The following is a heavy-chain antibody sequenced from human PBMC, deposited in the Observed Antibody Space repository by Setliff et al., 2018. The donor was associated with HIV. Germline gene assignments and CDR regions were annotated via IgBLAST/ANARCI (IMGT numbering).Heavy chain of an antibody. V-gene: IGHV1-18*01. Sequence: GASVKVSCKASGYSFINYGISWVRQAPGQGLEWMGWISVYNGNTDYAPRLLGRVTMTTDTSTSTAYMELRSLSSDDTAVYYCARARLQGIVTAVGPRDNCLDPWGQGTRVTVSS. J-gene: IGHJ5*02. CDR1: GYSFINYG. D-gene: IGHD1-26*01. CDR2: ISVYNGNT. CDR3: ARARLQGIVTAVGPRDNCLDP.